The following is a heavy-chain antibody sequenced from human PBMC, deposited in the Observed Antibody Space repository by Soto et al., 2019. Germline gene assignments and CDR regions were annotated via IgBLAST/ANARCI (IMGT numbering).Heavy chain of an antibody. CDR3: ATSTKMTRITMSSYYSLDV. Sequence: QVQLVQSGAEVKKPGSSVKVSCKASGGTFSSYAISWVRQAPGQGLEWMGGIIPIFGTANYAQQFQGRVTITVDESTSTAGMQLSSLGSEDTAVYYWATSTKMTRITMSSYYSLDVWGQGITVTV. CDR2: IIPIFGTA. J-gene: IGHJ6*02. V-gene: IGHV1-69*12. D-gene: IGHD4-17*01. CDR1: GGTFSSYA.